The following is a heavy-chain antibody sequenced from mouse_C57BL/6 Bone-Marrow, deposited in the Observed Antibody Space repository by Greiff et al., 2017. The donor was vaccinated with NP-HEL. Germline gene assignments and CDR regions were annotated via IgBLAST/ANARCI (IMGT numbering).Heavy chain of an antibody. CDR1: GFNIKNTY. Sequence: VQLQQSVAELVRPGASVKLSCTASGFNIKNTYMRWVKQRPEQGLEWIGRIDPANGNTNYAPKFKGKATITADTSSNTAYLQLSSLTSEDTAIYYCAKGSNLAWFAYWGQGTLVTVSA. J-gene: IGHJ3*01. CDR3: AKGSNLAWFAY. D-gene: IGHD2-5*01. V-gene: IGHV14-3*01. CDR2: IDPANGNT.